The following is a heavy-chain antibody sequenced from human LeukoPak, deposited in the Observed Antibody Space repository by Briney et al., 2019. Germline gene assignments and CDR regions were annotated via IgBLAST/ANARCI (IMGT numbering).Heavy chain of an antibody. CDR1: GFTFGDYA. CDR2: IRSKAYGETA. Sequence: GGSLRLSCTASGFTFGDYAMSWIRQAPGKGLEWVGFIRSKAYGETADYAASVKGRFTISRDDSKAIAYLQMNSLKTEDTAVYHCTRDRGAYNLYDYWGQGILVTVSS. CDR3: TRDRGAYNLYDY. V-gene: IGHV3-49*03. D-gene: IGHD1-1*01. J-gene: IGHJ4*02.